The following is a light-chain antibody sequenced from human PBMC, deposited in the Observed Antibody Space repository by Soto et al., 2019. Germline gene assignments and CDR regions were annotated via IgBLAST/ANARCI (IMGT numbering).Light chain of an antibody. CDR3: SSYTSSSTAV. J-gene: IGLJ1*01. CDR2: DGS. Sequence: QSVLTQPASVSGSPGQSITISCTGTSSDVGGYNYVSWYQQHPGKAPKLLIYDGSNRPSGGSNRFSGAKSGNTASLTISGLQAEDEADYYCSSYTSSSTAVFGTGTKVTVL. V-gene: IGLV2-14*01. CDR1: SSDVGGYNY.